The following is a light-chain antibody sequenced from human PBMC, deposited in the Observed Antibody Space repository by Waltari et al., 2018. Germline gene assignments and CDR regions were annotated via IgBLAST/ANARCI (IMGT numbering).Light chain of an antibody. V-gene: IGLV3-21*03. J-gene: IGLJ1*01. CDR3: QVWEGSSDHYV. CDR1: NIGGKT. Sequence: SYVLTQPASVSVAPGKTARITCEGNNIGGKTVHWYQLRPGQAPVLVVHDDSDRSSGIPGGFSGSNSGNTATLTISGVEVGDEGDYYCQVWEGSSDHYVFGTGTAVSV. CDR2: DDS.